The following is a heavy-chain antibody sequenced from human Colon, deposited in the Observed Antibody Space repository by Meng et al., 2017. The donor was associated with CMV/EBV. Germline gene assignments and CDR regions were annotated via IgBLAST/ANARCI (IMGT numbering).Heavy chain of an antibody. J-gene: IGHJ4*02. Sequence: QLQLQESGPGSVKPSETLSLTCTFSGASISSSTYYWGWIRQTPGKGLEWIGNIYYSGYTYYNPSLKSRLTISVDTSKNQFSLKLTSVTAADTAVYYCATDYGDYYFDRWGQGTLVTVSS. CDR3: ATDYGDYYFDR. CDR2: IYYSGYT. V-gene: IGHV4-39*07. D-gene: IGHD4-17*01. CDR1: GASISSSTYY.